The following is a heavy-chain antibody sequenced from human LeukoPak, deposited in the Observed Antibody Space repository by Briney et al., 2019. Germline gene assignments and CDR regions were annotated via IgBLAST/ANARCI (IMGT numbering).Heavy chain of an antibody. D-gene: IGHD6-19*01. CDR2: ISGSGGST. CDR1: GFTFSSYA. J-gene: IGHJ4*02. CDR3: ATQSSGWSSSFDY. V-gene: IGHV3-23*01. Sequence: GGSLRLSCAASGFTFSSYAMSWVRQAPGKGLERVSAISGSGGSTYYADSVKGRFTISRDNSKNTLFLQLNSPRAEDTAVYYCATQSSGWSSSFDYWGRGTLVAVSS.